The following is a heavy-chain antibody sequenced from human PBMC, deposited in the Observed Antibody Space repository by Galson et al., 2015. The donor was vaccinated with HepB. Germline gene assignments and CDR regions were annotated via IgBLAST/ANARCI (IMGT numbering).Heavy chain of an antibody. CDR1: GGSLSTGDYY. Sequence: TLSLTCTVSGGSLSTGDYYWSWVRQSPGKGLEWMGYIYYSGNTYYNPTLKSRVTMSIDTSKNQFSLKLTSVTAADTAVYYCARQIWSDSALDCWGQGTLVTVSS. D-gene: IGHD3-3*01. CDR3: ARQIWSDSALDC. J-gene: IGHJ4*02. CDR2: IYYSGNT. V-gene: IGHV4-30-4*01.